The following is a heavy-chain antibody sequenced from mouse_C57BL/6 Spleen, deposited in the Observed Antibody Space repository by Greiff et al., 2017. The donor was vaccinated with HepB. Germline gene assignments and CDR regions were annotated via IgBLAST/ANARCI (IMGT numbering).Heavy chain of an antibody. CDR3: AGTGTDWYFDV. CDR1: GYTFTSYW. V-gene: IGHV1-64*01. Sequence: QVQLQQPGAELVKPGASVKLSCKASGYTFTSYWMHWVKQRPGQGLEWIGMIHPNSGSTNYNEKFKSKATLTVDKSSSTAYMRLSSLTSEDSAVYYCAGTGTDWYFDVWGTGTTVTVSS. CDR2: IHPNSGST. J-gene: IGHJ1*03. D-gene: IGHD4-1*01.